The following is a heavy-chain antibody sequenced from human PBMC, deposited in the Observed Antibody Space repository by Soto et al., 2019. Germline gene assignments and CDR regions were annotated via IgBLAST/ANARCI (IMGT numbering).Heavy chain of an antibody. D-gene: IGHD5-12*01. CDR1: GGSISATYW. V-gene: IGHV4-4*02. J-gene: IGHJ6*02. Sequence: QVQLQESGPGLVKPSGTLSLTCAVSGGSISATYWWSWVRQSPGKGLEWIGEIHHGTGTNYNPSLNSRVTISLDKSKNHLFLRQTSATVADTAVYYCARNDAYDLDVWCQGTTVTVSS. CDR2: IHHGTGT. CDR3: ARNDAYDLDV.